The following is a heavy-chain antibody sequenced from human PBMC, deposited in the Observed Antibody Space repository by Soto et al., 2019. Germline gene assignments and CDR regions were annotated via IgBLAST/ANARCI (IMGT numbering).Heavy chain of an antibody. V-gene: IGHV3-23*01. CDR2: ISGSGGST. Sequence: EVQLLESGGGLVQPGGSLRLSCAASGFTFSSYAMSWVRQAPGKGLEWVSAISGSGGSTYYADSVKGRFTISRDNSKNTLYLQRNSLRAEDTAVYYCAKPGGYCSSTSCENWYFDLWGRGTLVTVSS. CDR1: GFTFSSYA. J-gene: IGHJ2*01. D-gene: IGHD2-2*01. CDR3: AKPGGYCSSTSCENWYFDL.